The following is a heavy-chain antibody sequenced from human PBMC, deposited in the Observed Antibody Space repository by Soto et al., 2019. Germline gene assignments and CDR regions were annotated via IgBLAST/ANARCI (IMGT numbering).Heavy chain of an antibody. D-gene: IGHD3-16*01. Sequence: QVQLVQSGAEVKKPGSSVRVSCKASGTIFSSYTISWVRQAPGQGLEWMGRIIPILGETNSAQKFQDRVTLTAYKSTNTAYMELNSLRLEDTAVYYCARGLGGRMDDWGQRTTVTVSS. CDR1: GTIFSSYT. CDR2: IIPILGET. V-gene: IGHV1-69*08. J-gene: IGHJ6*02. CDR3: ARGLGGRMDD.